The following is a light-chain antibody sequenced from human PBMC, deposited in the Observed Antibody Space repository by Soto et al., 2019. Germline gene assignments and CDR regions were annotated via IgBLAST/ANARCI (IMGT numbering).Light chain of an antibody. CDR2: EAS. Sequence: DIQMTQSPSYLSASIGDKVTITCQASQDISRYLSWHQKKPGKAPKLLIHEASTLETGVPSRFSGNGSATAVDLFISSLQPEDIATYYCQQYAHLPYTFGQGSKLDIK. J-gene: IGKJ2*01. CDR3: QQYAHLPYT. V-gene: IGKV1-33*01. CDR1: QDISRY.